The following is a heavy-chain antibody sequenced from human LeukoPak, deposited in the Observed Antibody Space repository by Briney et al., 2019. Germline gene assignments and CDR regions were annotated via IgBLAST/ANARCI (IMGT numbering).Heavy chain of an antibody. Sequence: KASETLSLTCAVYGGSFRGYYWSWIRQPPGKGLEWIGEINHSGSTNYNPSLKSRVTISVDTSKNQFSLKLSSVTAADTAVYYCARGQQLVPIDYWGQGTLVTVSS. V-gene: IGHV4-34*01. CDR2: INHSGST. J-gene: IGHJ4*02. CDR1: GGSFRGYY. D-gene: IGHD6-13*01. CDR3: ARGQQLVPIDY.